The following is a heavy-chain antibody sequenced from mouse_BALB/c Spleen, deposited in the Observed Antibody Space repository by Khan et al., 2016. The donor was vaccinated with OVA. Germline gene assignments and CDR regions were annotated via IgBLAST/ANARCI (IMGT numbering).Heavy chain of an antibody. J-gene: IGHJ3*01. D-gene: IGHD2-2*01. CDR3: TRHGYVAWFTY. CDR2: IDHFSGAT. V-gene: IGHV1-31*01. Sequence: EVQLQESGPELMKPGASVKISCKASGYSFTSYYIHWMIESHGTSLEWIGYIDHFSGATTYNQKFKGKATLTVDKSSNTAYIHLRNLTSEDSAFYYCTRHGYVAWFTYWGQGTLVTVSA. CDR1: GYSFTSYY.